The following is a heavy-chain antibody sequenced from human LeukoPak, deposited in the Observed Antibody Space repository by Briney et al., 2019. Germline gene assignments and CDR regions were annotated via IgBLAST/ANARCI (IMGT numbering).Heavy chain of an antibody. CDR3: ARGYFHDSSGYDDY. Sequence: GRSLRLSCAASGFTFDDYAMHWVRQAPGKGLEWVSGISWNSGSIGYADSVKGRFTISRDNAKNSLYLQMNSLRAEDTALYYCARGYFHDSSGYDDYWGQGTLVTVSS. CDR2: ISWNSGSI. J-gene: IGHJ4*02. D-gene: IGHD3-22*01. CDR1: GFTFDDYA. V-gene: IGHV3-9*01.